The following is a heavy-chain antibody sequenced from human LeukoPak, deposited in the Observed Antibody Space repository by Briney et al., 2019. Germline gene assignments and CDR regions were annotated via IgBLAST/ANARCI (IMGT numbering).Heavy chain of an antibody. CDR3: ARDRRPSDYDILTDSYYFDY. Sequence: EASVKVSCKASGYTFTSCYMHWVRQAPGQGLEWMGIINPSGGSTSYAQKFQGRVTMTRDTSTSTVYMELSSLRSEDTAVYYCARDRRPSDYDILTDSYYFDYWGQGTLVTVSS. J-gene: IGHJ4*02. D-gene: IGHD3-9*01. CDR1: GYTFTSCY. V-gene: IGHV1-46*01. CDR2: INPSGGST.